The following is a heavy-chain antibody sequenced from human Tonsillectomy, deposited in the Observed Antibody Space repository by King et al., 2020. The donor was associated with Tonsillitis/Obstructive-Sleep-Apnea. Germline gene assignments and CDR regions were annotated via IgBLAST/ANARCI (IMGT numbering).Heavy chain of an antibody. J-gene: IGHJ6*03. Sequence: VQLVESGGGVVQPGRSLRLSCAASGFTFSSYAMHWVRQAPGKGLEWVAVISYDGSNKYYADSVKGRFTISRDNSKNTLYLQMNSLRAEDTAVYYCARDTYYDFWSSYYYYYYMDVWGKGTTVTVSS. CDR3: ARDTYYDFWSSYYYYYYMDV. V-gene: IGHV3-30*04. CDR2: ISYDGSNK. D-gene: IGHD3-3*01. CDR1: GFTFSSYA.